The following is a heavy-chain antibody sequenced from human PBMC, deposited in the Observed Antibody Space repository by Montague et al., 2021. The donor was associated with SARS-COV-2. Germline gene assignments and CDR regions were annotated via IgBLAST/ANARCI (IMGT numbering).Heavy chain of an antibody. CDR1: GGSISSYY. D-gene: IGHD4-23*01. CDR3: AREPDYGGYFDY. CDR2: IYYSGST. J-gene: IGHJ4*01. Sequence: SETLSLTCTVSGGSISSYYWSWIRQPPGKGLEWIGYIYYSGSTNYNPSLKSRVTISVDTSKNQFSLKLSSVTAADTAVYYCAREPDYGGYFDYWGQGNPGHRLL. V-gene: IGHV4-59*01.